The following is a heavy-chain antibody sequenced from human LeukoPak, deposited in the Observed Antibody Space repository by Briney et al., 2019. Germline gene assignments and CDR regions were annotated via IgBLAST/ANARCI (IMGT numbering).Heavy chain of an antibody. CDR3: AQIRSGWQRIA. CDR2: IYYSGST. V-gene: IGHV4-39*07. CDR1: GASISGSNYY. J-gene: IGHJ4*02. D-gene: IGHD6-19*01. Sequence: SETLSLTCTVSGASISGSNYYWGWIRQPPGKGLEWIGSIYYSGSTYYNPSLKSRVTISVDTSKNQFSLKLSSVTAADTAVYYCAQIRSGWQRIAWGQGTLVTVSS.